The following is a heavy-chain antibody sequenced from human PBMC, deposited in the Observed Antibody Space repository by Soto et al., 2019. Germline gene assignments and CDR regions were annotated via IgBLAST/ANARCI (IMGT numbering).Heavy chain of an antibody. J-gene: IGHJ4*02. CDR2: ISYDGSLK. Sequence: QVQLVESGGGVVQPGRSLRLSCAASGFTFSSFGMHWVRQAPGKGLEWVAVISYDGSLKRYADSVKGRFTMSRDNSRNTLYLLMNSLTAEDTSVYYCAKRRGEFCRIDSWGKGTLVTVSS. CDR3: AKRRGEFCRIDS. V-gene: IGHV3-30*18. CDR1: GFTFSSFG.